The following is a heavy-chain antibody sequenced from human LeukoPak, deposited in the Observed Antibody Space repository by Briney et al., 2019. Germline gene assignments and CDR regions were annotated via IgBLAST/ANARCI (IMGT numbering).Heavy chain of an antibody. D-gene: IGHD2-21*02. CDR1: GFTFSSYA. V-gene: IGHV3-48*03. Sequence: GGSLRLSCAASGFTFSSYARNWVRQAPGKGLEWVSYISSAGGTIYYADSVKGRFTISRDNAKNSLYLQMNSLRAEDTAVYYCARMMTAIDYWGLGSQVTVSS. CDR2: ISSAGGTI. CDR3: ARMMTAIDY. J-gene: IGHJ4*02.